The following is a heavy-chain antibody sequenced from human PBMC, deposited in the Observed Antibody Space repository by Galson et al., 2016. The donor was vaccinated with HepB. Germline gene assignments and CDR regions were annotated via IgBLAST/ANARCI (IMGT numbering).Heavy chain of an antibody. J-gene: IGHJ4*02. CDR3: AGESHSGSYYVLDY. V-gene: IGHV3-33*01. CDR2: IWYDGSNK. Sequence: SLRLSCAASGFTFSSYGMHWVRQAPGKGLEWVAIIWYDGSNKYYADSVKGRFTISRDNSKNTLYLQMNSRRAEDTAVYYCAGESHSGSYYVLDYWGQGTLVAVSS. D-gene: IGHD1-26*01. CDR1: GFTFSSYG.